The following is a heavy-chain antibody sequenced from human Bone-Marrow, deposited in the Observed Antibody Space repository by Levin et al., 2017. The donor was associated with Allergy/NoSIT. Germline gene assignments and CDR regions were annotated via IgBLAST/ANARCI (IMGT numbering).Heavy chain of an antibody. CDR3: ARDRRLAVAEEWYFDR. CDR1: GFTFSSYV. D-gene: IGHD6-19*01. Sequence: PGGSLRLSCSASGFTFSSYVMHWVRQAPGKGLEYVSAITANGANTYYADSVKGRSTISRDNSKNTLYLQMNSLRVEDTAVYYCARDRRLAVAEEWYFDRWGRGTLVTVSS. J-gene: IGHJ2*01. V-gene: IGHV3-64*04. CDR2: ITANGANT.